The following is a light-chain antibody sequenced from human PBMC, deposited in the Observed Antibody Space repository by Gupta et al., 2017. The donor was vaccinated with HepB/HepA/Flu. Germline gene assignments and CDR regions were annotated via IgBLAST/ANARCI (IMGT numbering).Light chain of an antibody. V-gene: IGKV3-11*01. CDR3: RQRSYWPLT. Sequence: IVLTQSPATLSLSPGERATLSCRANQNIKNYLAWYQQKPGQAPRLLICDASSRATGIPARFSGSGSGTDFTLTISSLEPEDFAVYYCRQRSYWPLTFGRGTKVDIK. J-gene: IGKJ4*01. CDR1: QNIKNY. CDR2: DAS.